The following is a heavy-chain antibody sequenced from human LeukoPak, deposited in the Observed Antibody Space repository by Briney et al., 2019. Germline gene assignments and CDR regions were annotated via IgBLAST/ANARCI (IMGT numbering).Heavy chain of an antibody. D-gene: IGHD3-3*01. CDR1: GFTFSSYW. CDR2: INHNGNVN. CDR3: AKDPGKFWSGHDY. J-gene: IGHJ4*02. V-gene: IGHV3-7*01. Sequence: GGSLRLSCAASGFTFSSYWMNWARQAPGKGLEWVASINHNGNVNYYVDSVKGRFTISRDNSKNTLYLQMNSLRGEDTAVYYCAKDPGKFWSGHDYWGQGTLVTVSS.